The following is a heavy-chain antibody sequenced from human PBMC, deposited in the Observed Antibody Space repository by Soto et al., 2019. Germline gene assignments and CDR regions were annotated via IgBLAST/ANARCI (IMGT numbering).Heavy chain of an antibody. CDR2: ISYDGSNK. Sequence: PGGSLRLSCAASGFTFSSYAMHWVRQAPGKGLEWVAVISYDGSNKYYADSVKGRFTISRDNSKNTLYLQMNSLRAEDTAVYYCARGSFVQFWSGYLPPRGFSLFDYWGQGTLVTVSS. CDR1: GFTFSSYA. D-gene: IGHD3-3*01. V-gene: IGHV3-30-3*01. CDR3: ARGSFVQFWSGYLPPRGFSLFDY. J-gene: IGHJ4*02.